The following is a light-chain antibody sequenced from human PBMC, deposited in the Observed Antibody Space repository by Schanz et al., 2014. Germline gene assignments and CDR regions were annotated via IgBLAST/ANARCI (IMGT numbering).Light chain of an antibody. CDR2: GAS. J-gene: IGKJ3*01. CDR3: QQRSTWPLIT. V-gene: IGKV3D-20*02. CDR1: QSVSSSY. Sequence: EIVLTQSPGTLSLSPGERATLSCRASQSVSSSYLAWYQQKPGQAPRLLIYGASSRATGIPDRFSGSGSGTDFTLTISRLEPEDFAVYYCQQRSTWPLITFGPGTKVDIK.